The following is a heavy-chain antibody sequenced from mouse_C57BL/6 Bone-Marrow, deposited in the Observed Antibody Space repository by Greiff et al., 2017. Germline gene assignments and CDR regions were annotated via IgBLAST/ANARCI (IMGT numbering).Heavy chain of an antibody. V-gene: IGHV1-61*01. Sequence: QVQLQQPGAELVRPGSSVKLSCKASGYTFTSYWMDWVKQRPGQGLEWIGNIYPSDSETHYNQKFKDKATLTVDKSSSTAYMQLSSLTSEGSAVYYCARYDYYRWYAMDHWGQGTSVTVAS. CDR3: ARYDYYRWYAMDH. CDR1: GYTFTSYW. CDR2: IYPSDSET. J-gene: IGHJ4*01. D-gene: IGHD2-4*01.